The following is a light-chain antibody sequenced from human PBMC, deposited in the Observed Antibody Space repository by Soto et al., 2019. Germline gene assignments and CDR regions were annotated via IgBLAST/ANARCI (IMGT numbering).Light chain of an antibody. CDR2: GAS. Sequence: EIVLTQSPGTLSLSPGERATLSCGASQSVTSNYLAWYQQKPGQAPRLLFFGASTRATGIPDRFSGSGSGTDFTLTISRLGPEYFAVYYCQHYYTSYTTFGQGTKVEIK. CDR3: QHYYTSYTT. V-gene: IGKV3-20*01. CDR1: QSVTSNY. J-gene: IGKJ1*01.